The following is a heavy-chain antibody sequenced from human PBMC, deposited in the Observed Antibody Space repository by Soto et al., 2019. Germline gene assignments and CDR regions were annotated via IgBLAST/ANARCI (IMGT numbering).Heavy chain of an antibody. CDR3: AKSGYSYVDAFDF. CDR2: ISGSGGST. D-gene: IGHD3-22*01. V-gene: IGHV3-23*01. CDR1: GFTFSSYA. J-gene: IGHJ3*01. Sequence: EVQLLESGGGLVQPGGSLRLSCAASGFTFSSYAMSWVRQAPGKGLEWVSAISGSGGSTYYANSVKGRFTISRDNSKNRLYLQMNSRRGEETAVYYCAKSGYSYVDAFDFWGQGTMVTVSS.